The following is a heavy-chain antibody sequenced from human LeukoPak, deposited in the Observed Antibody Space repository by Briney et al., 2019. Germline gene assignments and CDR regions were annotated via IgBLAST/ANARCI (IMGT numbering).Heavy chain of an antibody. CDR1: GFPFSRDW. V-gene: IGHV3-74*03. J-gene: IGHJ4*02. CDR3: ARRFYEYNVYDRHFDS. D-gene: IGHD3-16*01. CDR2: ISDDGSIT. Sequence: GGSLKLSFAASGFPFSRDWMHWVRPAPGKGAEWVSRISDDGSITTYADSVQGRFTISRDNAKSTVFLQMNSLRVEDTAVYFCARRFYEYNVYDRHFDSWGQGILVTVSS.